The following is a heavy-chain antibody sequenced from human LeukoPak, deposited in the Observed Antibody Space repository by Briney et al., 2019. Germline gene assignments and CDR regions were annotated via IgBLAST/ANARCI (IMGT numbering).Heavy chain of an antibody. Sequence: SETLSLTCTVSGGSISSYYWSWIRQPPGKGLEWIGYIYYSGSTNYNPSIKSRVTISVDTSKNQFSLKLSSVTAADTAVYYCARTPGPYSSSWYGWFSDYWGQGTLVTVSS. D-gene: IGHD6-13*01. V-gene: IGHV4-59*08. J-gene: IGHJ4*02. CDR2: IYYSGST. CDR1: GGSISSYY. CDR3: ARTPGPYSSSWYGWFSDY.